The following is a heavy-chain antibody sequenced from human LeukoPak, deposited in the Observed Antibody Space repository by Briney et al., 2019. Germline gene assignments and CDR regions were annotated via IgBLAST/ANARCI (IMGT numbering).Heavy chain of an antibody. CDR3: ARHNYDFWSGYYLSWFDP. V-gene: IGHV4-38-2*01. D-gene: IGHD3-3*01. J-gene: IGHJ5*02. CDR2: IYHSGST. CDR1: GYSISSGYY. Sequence: SETLSLTXAVSGYSISSGYYWGRIRQPPGKGLECIGSIYHSGSTYYNPSLKSRVTISVDTSKNQFSLKLSSVTAADTAVYYCARHNYDFWSGYYLSWFDPWGQGTLVTVSS.